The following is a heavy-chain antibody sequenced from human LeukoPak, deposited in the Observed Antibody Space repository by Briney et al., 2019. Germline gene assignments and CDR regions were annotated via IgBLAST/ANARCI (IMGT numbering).Heavy chain of an antibody. CDR3: ARIRAGYCSSTICYRASYYYYGMDV. CDR2: IYYSGST. D-gene: IGHD2-2*02. J-gene: IGHJ6*02. V-gene: IGHV4-59*01. CDR1: GGSISSYY. Sequence: SEALSLTCTVSGGSISSYYWSWIRQPPGKGLEWIGYIYYSGSTNYNPSLKSRVTISVDTSKNQFSLKLSSVTAADTAVYYCARIRAGYCSSTICYRASYYYYGMDVWGQGTTVTVSS.